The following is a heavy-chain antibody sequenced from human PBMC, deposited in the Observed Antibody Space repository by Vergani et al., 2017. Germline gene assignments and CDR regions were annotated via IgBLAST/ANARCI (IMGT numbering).Heavy chain of an antibody. CDR2: IYPADSDT. Sequence: EVELVQSGPEMRKPGESLKISCKGSEYSFGNYWIGWVRQMPGKGLEWMGIIYPADSDTRYSPSFQGQVTISADKSISTAFLQWDSLTASDTAVYYCARHTTYTDSWGQGTLVTVSS. CDR1: EYSFGNYW. CDR3: ARHTTYTDS. V-gene: IGHV5-51*01. J-gene: IGHJ4*02. D-gene: IGHD1-1*01.